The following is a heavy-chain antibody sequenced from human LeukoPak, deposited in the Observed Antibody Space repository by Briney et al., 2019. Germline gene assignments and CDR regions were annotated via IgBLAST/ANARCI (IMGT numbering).Heavy chain of an antibody. CDR1: GFTFSSYA. J-gene: IGHJ5*02. CDR2: ISGSGGST. V-gene: IGHV3-23*01. CDR3: ARPSMVRGVRGWFDP. Sequence: GGSLRLSCAASGFTFSSYAMSWVRQAPGKGLEWVSAISGSGGSTYYADSVKGRFTISRDNSKNTLYLQMNSLRAEDTAVYYCARPSMVRGVRGWFDPWGQGTLATVSS. D-gene: IGHD3-10*01.